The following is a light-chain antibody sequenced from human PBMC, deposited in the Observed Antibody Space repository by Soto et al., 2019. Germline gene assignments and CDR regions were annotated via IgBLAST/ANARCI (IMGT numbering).Light chain of an antibody. CDR1: QSLLHSNGNIY. V-gene: IGKV2-28*01. J-gene: IGKJ1*01. Sequence: DIVLTQSPLSLPVTPGEPASISCRSSQSLLHSNGNIYLDWYLQEPGQSPQLLIYFGSIRASGVPDRFSGSGSGTDFTLKITRVEAEDVGVYYCMQSIQAPRTFGLGTKVEIK. CDR3: MQSIQAPRT. CDR2: FGS.